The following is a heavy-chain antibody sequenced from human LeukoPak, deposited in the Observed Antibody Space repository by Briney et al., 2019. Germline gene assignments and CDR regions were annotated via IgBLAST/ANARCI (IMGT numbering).Heavy chain of an antibody. CDR2: INPSGGST. J-gene: IGHJ4*02. Sequence: ASVKVSCKASGYTFTSYYMHWVQQAPGQGLEWMGIINPSGGSTSYAQKFQGRVTMTRATSTSTVYMELSSLRSEDTAVYYCARSNNYYESSGYYAKTRRDFDYWGQGTLVTVSS. CDR3: ARSNNYYESSGYYAKTRRDFDY. V-gene: IGHV1-46*01. CDR1: GYTFTSYY. D-gene: IGHD3-22*01.